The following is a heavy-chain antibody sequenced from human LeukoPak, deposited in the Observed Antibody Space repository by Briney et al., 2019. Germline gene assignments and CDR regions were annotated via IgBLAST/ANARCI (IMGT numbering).Heavy chain of an antibody. CDR1: GFTFDDYA. V-gene: IGHV3-30-3*01. CDR2: ISYDGSNK. D-gene: IGHD3-3*01. CDR3: ARPPPYYDFWSGYYWELDV. J-gene: IGHJ6*02. Sequence: GGSLRLSCAASGFTFDDYAMHWVRQAPGKGLEWVAVISYDGSNKYYADSVKGRFTISRDNSKNTLYLQMSSLRAEDTAVYYCARPPPYYDFWSGYYWELDVWGQGTTVTVSS.